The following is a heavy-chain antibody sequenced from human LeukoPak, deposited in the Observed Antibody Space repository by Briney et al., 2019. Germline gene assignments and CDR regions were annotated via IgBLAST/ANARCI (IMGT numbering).Heavy chain of an antibody. CDR3: ARRANYYDYVWGSYRHNDY. Sequence: SETLSLTCAVYGGSFSGYYWSWIRQPPGKGLEWIGEINHSGSTNYNPSLKSRVTISVDTSKNQFSLRLSSVTAADTAVYYCARRANYYDYVWGSYRHNDYWGQGTLVTVSS. J-gene: IGHJ4*02. D-gene: IGHD3-16*02. CDR1: GGSFSGYY. CDR2: INHSGST. V-gene: IGHV4-34*01.